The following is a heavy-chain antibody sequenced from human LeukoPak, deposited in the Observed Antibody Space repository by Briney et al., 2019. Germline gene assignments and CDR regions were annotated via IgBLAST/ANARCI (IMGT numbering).Heavy chain of an antibody. Sequence: PSETLSLTCTVSGGSVSSYYWSWLRRPPGRGLEWIAYLSHSGSSDSNPSLTSRVTTLVDTSKNQFSLKLTSVTAADTAVYYCARARYANAWYAFDIWGHGTMVTVSS. D-gene: IGHD2-2*01. CDR2: LSHSGSS. J-gene: IGHJ3*02. CDR3: ARARYANAWYAFDI. CDR1: GGSVSSYY. V-gene: IGHV4-59*02.